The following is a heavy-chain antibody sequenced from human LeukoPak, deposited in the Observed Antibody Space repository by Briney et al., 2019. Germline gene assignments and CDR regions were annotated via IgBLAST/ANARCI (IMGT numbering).Heavy chain of an antibody. CDR2: ISSSSSYI. V-gene: IGHV3-21*01. CDR1: GFTFSSYS. D-gene: IGHD3-22*01. Sequence: GGSLRLSCAASGFTFSSYSMNWVRQAPGKGLEWVSSISSSSSYIYYADSVKGRFTISRDNAQNSLYLQMKSLRAEDTAVYYCARVGGEDSSGYYLPSYFDYWGQGTQVTVSS. CDR3: ARVGGEDSSGYYLPSYFDY. J-gene: IGHJ4*02.